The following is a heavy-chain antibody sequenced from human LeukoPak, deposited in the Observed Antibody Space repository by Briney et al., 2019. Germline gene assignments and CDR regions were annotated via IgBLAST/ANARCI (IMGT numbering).Heavy chain of an antibody. Sequence: ASVKVSCKASGYTFTSYDINWVRQATGQGLEWMGWMNPNSGNTGYAQKFQGRVTMTRDMSTSTVYMELSSLRSEDTAVYYCARDCRYCSDYYYMDVWGKGTTVTVSS. CDR1: GYTFTSYD. D-gene: IGHD2-15*01. V-gene: IGHV1-8*01. J-gene: IGHJ6*03. CDR2: MNPNSGNT. CDR3: ARDCRYCSDYYYMDV.